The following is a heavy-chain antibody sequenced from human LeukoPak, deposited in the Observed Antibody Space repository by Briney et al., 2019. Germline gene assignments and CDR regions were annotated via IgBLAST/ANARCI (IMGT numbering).Heavy chain of an antibody. V-gene: IGHV3-21*01. CDR2: ISSSSSYI. CDR3: ARAVTAIYYYYYYMDV. CDR1: GFTFSSYS. Sequence: IPGGSLRLSCAASGFTFSSYSMNWVRQAPGKGLEWVSSISSSSSYIYYADSVKGRFTISRDNAKNSLYLQMNSLRAEDTAVYYCARAVTAIYYYYYYMDVWGKGTTVTVSS. D-gene: IGHD4-23*01. J-gene: IGHJ6*03.